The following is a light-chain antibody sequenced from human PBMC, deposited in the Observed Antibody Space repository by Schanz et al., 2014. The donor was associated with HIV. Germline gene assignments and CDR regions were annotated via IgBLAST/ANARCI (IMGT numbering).Light chain of an antibody. CDR3: QQSYSTPRT. V-gene: IGKV1-17*01. CDR1: QGIGNE. J-gene: IGKJ1*01. Sequence: DIQMTQSPSSLSASVGDTVTITCRASQGIGNELGWYQQKPGKAPKRLIYAASFLQSEVPSRFIGSGSGTEFTLTISSLQPEDFATYYCQQSYSTPRTFGQGTKVEIK. CDR2: AAS.